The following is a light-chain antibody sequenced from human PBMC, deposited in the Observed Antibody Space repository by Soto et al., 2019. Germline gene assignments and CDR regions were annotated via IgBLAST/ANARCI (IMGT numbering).Light chain of an antibody. CDR1: FSNIGAGYD. V-gene: IGLV1-40*01. CDR2: GNS. CDR3: QSYDSSLINSV. Sequence: QSVLTQPPSVSGAPGQWVTISCTGSFSNIGAGYDVHWYQQFPGTVPKLLIYGNSNRPSRVPDRFSGSKSGTSASLAITGLQAEDEADYYCQSYDSSLINSVFGGGTKLTVL. J-gene: IGLJ3*02.